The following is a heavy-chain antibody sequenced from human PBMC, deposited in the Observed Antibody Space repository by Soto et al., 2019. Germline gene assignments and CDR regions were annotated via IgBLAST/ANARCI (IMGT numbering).Heavy chain of an antibody. CDR3: ASLPDYGDYVGY. CDR1: GGSISSYY. CDR2: IYYSGST. V-gene: IGHV4-59*01. D-gene: IGHD4-17*01. J-gene: IGHJ4*02. Sequence: ETLSLTGTVSGGSISSYYWSWIRQPPGKGLEWIGYIYYSGSTNYNPSLKSRVTISVDTSKNQFSLKLSSVTAADTAVYYCASLPDYGDYVGYWGQGTLVTVSS.